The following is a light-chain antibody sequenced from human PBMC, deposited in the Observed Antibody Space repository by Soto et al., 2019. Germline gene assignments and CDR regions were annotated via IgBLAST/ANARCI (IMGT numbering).Light chain of an antibody. CDR2: GAS. Sequence: EIVLTQSPGTLSLSPGERATLSCRASQSVDSNYLSWYQQKPGQGPRLLIYGASNRATDIPGRFSGSGSGTDFTLTISRLEPEDFAVYYCQQYGSSPRTFCQGTKVEIK. CDR3: QQYGSSPRT. V-gene: IGKV3-20*01. CDR1: QSVDSNY. J-gene: IGKJ1*01.